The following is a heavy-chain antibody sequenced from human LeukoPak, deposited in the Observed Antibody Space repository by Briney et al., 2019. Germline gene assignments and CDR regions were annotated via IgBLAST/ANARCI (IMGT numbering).Heavy chain of an antibody. CDR2: ISGSGGST. J-gene: IGHJ4*02. V-gene: IGHV3-23*01. CDR1: GFTFSSYA. Sequence: GGSLRLSCAASGFTFSSYAMSWVRQAPGKGLEWVSAISGSGGSTYYADSVKGRFTISRDNSKNTLYAEMTSLRAEDTAVYYCATLASGYSSPFDYWGQGTLVTVSS. D-gene: IGHD6-13*01. CDR3: ATLASGYSSPFDY.